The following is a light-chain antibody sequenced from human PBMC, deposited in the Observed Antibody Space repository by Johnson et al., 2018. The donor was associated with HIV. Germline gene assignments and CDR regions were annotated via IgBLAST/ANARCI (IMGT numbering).Light chain of an antibody. CDR3: GTWDSSLSAGF. J-gene: IGLJ1*01. CDR2: ENN. Sequence: QSVLTQPPSVSAAPGQTVTISCSGSSSNVGSSFVSWYRQVPGTAPKLLIYENNKRPSGIPDRFSGSKSGTSATLGITGLQTGDAAVSYCGTWDSSLSAGFFGAGTKVTCL. V-gene: IGLV1-51*01. CDR1: SSNVGSSF.